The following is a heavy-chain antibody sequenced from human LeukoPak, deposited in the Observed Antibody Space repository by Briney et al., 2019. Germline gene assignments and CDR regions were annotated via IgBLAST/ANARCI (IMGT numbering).Heavy chain of an antibody. CDR1: GGSFSGYY. CDR2: INHSGST. Sequence: SETLSLTCAVYGGSFSGYYWSWIRQPPGKGLEWIGEINHSGSTNYNPSLKSRVTISVDTSKNQFSLKLSSVTAADTAVYYCARHYGITMVRGVIIRPRWFDPWGQGTLVTVSS. J-gene: IGHJ5*02. D-gene: IGHD3-10*01. CDR3: ARHYGITMVRGVIIRPRWFDP. V-gene: IGHV4-34*01.